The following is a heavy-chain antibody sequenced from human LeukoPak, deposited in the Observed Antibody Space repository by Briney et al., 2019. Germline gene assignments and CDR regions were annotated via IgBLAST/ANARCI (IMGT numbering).Heavy chain of an antibody. CDR2: VYPGDSDT. V-gene: IGHV5-51*01. CDR1: GYTFTGYW. J-gene: IGHJ4*02. Sequence: GESLQISCEGSGYTFTGYWIAWVRQMPGKGLECMGVVYPGDSDTRYSPSFQGQVTISADKSISTAYLQWSSLKASDTAIYYCARFGQHFDYWGQGTLVTVSS. D-gene: IGHD1-1*01. CDR3: ARFGQHFDY.